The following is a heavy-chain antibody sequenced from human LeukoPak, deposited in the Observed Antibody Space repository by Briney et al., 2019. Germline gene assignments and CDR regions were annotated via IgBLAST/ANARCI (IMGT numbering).Heavy chain of an antibody. J-gene: IGHJ4*02. V-gene: IGHV3-53*01. CDR3: ARLGPYYFDS. D-gene: IGHD3-16*01. Sequence: GGSLRLSCAASGFIVSSKYMSWVREAPGKGLEWVSVMYSGTNTYYADSVQGRFSISRDTSRNPLYLQMNSLRAEDTAVYYCARLGPYYFDSWGQGTLVIVSS. CDR1: GFIVSSKY. CDR2: MYSGTNT.